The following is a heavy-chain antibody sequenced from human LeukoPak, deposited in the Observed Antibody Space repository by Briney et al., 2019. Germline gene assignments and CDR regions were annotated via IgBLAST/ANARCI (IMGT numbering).Heavy chain of an antibody. Sequence: GGSLRLSCAASGFTFDDYAMHWVRQAPGKGLEWVSGISWNSGSIGYADSVKGRFTISRDNAKNSLYLQMNSLRAEDTALYYCAKARGWYSVLTRWPFDYWGQGTLVTVSS. CDR2: ISWNSGSI. CDR3: AKARGWYSVLTRWPFDY. V-gene: IGHV3-9*01. D-gene: IGHD1-1*01. J-gene: IGHJ4*02. CDR1: GFTFDDYA.